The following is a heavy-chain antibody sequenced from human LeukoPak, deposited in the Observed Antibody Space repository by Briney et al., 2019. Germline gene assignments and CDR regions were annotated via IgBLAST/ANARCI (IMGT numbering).Heavy chain of an antibody. CDR3: ARTGTTSHYFDY. Sequence: EGSLRLSCAASGFTFSSYSMNWVRQAPGKGLEWVSSISSSSSYIYYADSVKGRFTISRDNAKNSLYLQMNSLRAEDTAVYYCARTGTTSHYFDYWGQGTLVTVSS. J-gene: IGHJ4*02. V-gene: IGHV3-21*01. D-gene: IGHD1-1*01. CDR1: GFTFSSYS. CDR2: ISSSSSYI.